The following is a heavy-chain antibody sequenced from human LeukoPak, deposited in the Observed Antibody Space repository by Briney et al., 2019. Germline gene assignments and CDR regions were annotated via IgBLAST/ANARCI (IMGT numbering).Heavy chain of an antibody. J-gene: IGHJ6*02. D-gene: IGHD2-15*01. CDR2: ISYDGSNK. V-gene: IGHV3-30-3*01. Sequence: GGSLRLSCAASGFTFSGYAMHWVRQAPGKGLEWVAVISYDGSNKYYADSVKSRFTISRDNSKNTLYLQMDSLRAEDTAVYYCAREVVVVAAYYGMDVWGQGTTVTVSS. CDR1: GFTFSGYA. CDR3: AREVVVVAAYYGMDV.